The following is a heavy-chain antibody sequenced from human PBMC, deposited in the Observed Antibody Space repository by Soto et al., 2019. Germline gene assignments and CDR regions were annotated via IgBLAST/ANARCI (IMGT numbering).Heavy chain of an antibody. CDR1: GFTFSDYY. V-gene: IGHV3-11*01. CDR3: ASIGSHRPPAMVRGGDYMDV. J-gene: IGHJ6*03. CDR2: ISSSGSTI. D-gene: IGHD3-10*01. Sequence: GGSLRLSCAASGFTFSDYYMSWIRQAPGKGLEWVSYISSSGSTIYYADSVKGRFTISRDNAKNSLYLQMNSLRAEDTAVYYCASIGSHRPPAMVRGGDYMDVWGKGTTVTVSS.